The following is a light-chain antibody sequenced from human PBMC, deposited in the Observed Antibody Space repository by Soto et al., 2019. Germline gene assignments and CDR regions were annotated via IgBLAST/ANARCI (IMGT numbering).Light chain of an antibody. CDR2: LNSDGSH. CDR3: QTRGTGIVV. V-gene: IGLV4-69*01. CDR1: SGHSSYA. Sequence: QPVLTQSPSASASLGASVKLTCTLSSGHSSYAIAWHQQQPEKGPRYLMKLNSDGSHSKGDGIPDRFSGSSSGAERYLTIPSLQAEDEDDHYWQTRGTGIVVFGGGTKLTVL. J-gene: IGLJ2*01.